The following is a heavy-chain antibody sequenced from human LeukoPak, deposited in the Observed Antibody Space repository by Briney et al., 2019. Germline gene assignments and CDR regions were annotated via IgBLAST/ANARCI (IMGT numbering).Heavy chain of an antibody. CDR1: GYTFTSYG. CDR3: ARDLAGSSWYDY. J-gene: IGHJ4*02. Sequence: ASVKVSYKASGYTFTSYGISWVRQAPGHGLEWMGWISAYNGNTNYAQKLQGRVTMTTDTSTSTAYMELRSLRSDDTAVYYCARDLAGSSWYDYWGQGTLVTVSS. V-gene: IGHV1-18*01. CDR2: ISAYNGNT. D-gene: IGHD6-13*01.